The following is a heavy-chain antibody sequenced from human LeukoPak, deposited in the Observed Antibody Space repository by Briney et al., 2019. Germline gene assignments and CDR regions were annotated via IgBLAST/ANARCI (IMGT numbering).Heavy chain of an antibody. CDR2: IYYSGST. J-gene: IGHJ6*03. D-gene: IGHD2-2*01. V-gene: IGHV4-59*12. CDR1: GGSLSSYY. CDR3: ARLVVVPAAIQDYYYYYMDV. Sequence: SETLSLTCTVSGGSLSSYYWSWIRQPPGKGLEWIGSIYYSGSTNYNPSLKSRGTISVDTSKNQFSLKLSSVTAADTAVYYCARLVVVPAAIQDYYYYYMDVWGKGTTVTVSS.